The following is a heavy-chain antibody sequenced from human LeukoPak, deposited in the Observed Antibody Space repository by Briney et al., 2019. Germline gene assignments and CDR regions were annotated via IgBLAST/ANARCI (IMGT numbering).Heavy chain of an antibody. D-gene: IGHD4-17*01. Sequence: GASVKVSCKASGYTFTDYYMHWVRQAPGQGLEWMGWISAYNGNTNYAQKLQGRVTMTTDTSTSTAYMELRSLRSDNTAVYYCARSDRDYGDRPEYWGQGTLVTVSS. J-gene: IGHJ4*02. CDR2: ISAYNGNT. CDR3: ARSDRDYGDRPEY. CDR1: GYTFTDYY. V-gene: IGHV1-18*04.